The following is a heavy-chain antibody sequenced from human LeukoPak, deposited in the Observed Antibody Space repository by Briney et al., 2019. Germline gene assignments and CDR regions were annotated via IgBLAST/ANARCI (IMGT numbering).Heavy chain of an antibody. CDR3: AKSSGDYFDY. CDR2: IWNDGSNE. J-gene: IGHJ4*02. CDR1: GFTFNEYG. D-gene: IGHD3-16*01. Sequence: GGSLRLSCVASGFTFNEYGIHWVRQAPGKGLEWVAVIWNDGSNEYYADSVKGRFTISRDNSKNTLYLQMNSLRAEDTAVYYCAKSSGDYFDYWGQGTLVTVSS. V-gene: IGHV3-30*02.